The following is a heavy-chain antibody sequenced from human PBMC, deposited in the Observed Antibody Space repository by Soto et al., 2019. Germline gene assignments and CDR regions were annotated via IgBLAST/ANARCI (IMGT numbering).Heavy chain of an antibody. Sequence: QVQLQESGPGLVKPSQTLSLTCTVSGGSISSGDYYWSWIRQHPGKGLEWIGYIYYSGSTYYNPSLKSRVTISVDTSKNQFSLKLSSVTAEDTAVYYCARWGSGSRQGFDPWGQGTLVTVSS. CDR1: GGSISSGDYY. J-gene: IGHJ5*02. D-gene: IGHD3-16*01. CDR2: IYYSGST. V-gene: IGHV4-31*03. CDR3: ARWGSGSRQGFDP.